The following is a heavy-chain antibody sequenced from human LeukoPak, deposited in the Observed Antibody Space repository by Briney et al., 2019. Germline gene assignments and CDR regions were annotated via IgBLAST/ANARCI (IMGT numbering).Heavy chain of an antibody. CDR1: GFTFSTFG. CDR3: AQVNNYDDY. Sequence: GGSLRLSCAASGFTFSTFGIHWVRQAPGKGLEWVAAISPDGNSEYYADSVKGRFTISRDNSKNMIYLQMNSLRGEGSAVYYCAQVNNYDDYWGQGTLVTVSS. CDR2: ISPDGNSE. V-gene: IGHV3-30*18. J-gene: IGHJ4*02. D-gene: IGHD1/OR15-1a*01.